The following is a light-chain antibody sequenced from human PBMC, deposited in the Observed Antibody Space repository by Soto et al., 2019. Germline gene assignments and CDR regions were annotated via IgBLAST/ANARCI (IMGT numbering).Light chain of an antibody. V-gene: IGLV2-23*01. Sequence: QSALTQPASVSGSPGQSITISCTGTSSDVGNYNLVSWYQQHPGKAPKLIIYEGSKRPSGVSNRCSCSKSGNTASLTISGLQTEDEADYYCCSYADLILVGGGTKLTVL. CDR3: CSYADLIL. CDR1: SSDVGNYNL. CDR2: EGS. J-gene: IGLJ2*01.